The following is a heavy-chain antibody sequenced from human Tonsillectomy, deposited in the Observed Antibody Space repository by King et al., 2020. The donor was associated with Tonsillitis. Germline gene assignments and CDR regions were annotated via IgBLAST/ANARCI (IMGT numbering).Heavy chain of an antibody. CDR3: ARTVRYFDWLSLFDY. Sequence: TLKESGPVLVKPTETLTLTCTVSGFSLSNARMGVSWIRQPPGKALEWLAHIFLNDEKSYSTSLKSRLTISKDTPKSQGVLTMTNMDPVDTATYYCARTVRYFDWLSLFDYWGQGTLVTVSS. CDR2: IFLNDEK. D-gene: IGHD3-9*01. CDR1: GFSLSNARMG. J-gene: IGHJ4*02. V-gene: IGHV2-26*01.